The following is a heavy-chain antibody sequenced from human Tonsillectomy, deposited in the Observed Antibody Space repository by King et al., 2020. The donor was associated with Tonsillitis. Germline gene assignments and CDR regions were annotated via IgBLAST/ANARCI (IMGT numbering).Heavy chain of an antibody. CDR2: INHSGGST. CDR1: GYTFSTHQ. J-gene: IGHJ3*02. V-gene: IGHV1-46*03. D-gene: IGHD2-21*01. CDR3: ARERTSVVPSSAFDI. Sequence: VQLVQSGAEVRKPGASVKVSCKASGYTFSTHQMHWVRQAPGQGLEWMGIINHSGGSTTNAQKFQGRVTMTRDTSTSTVYMEVRSLRSEDTAVYYCARERTSVVPSSAFDIWGQGTMVTVSS.